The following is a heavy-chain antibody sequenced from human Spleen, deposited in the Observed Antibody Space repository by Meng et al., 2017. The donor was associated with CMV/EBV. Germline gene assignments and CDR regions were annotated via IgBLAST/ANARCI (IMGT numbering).Heavy chain of an antibody. V-gene: IGHV3-30-3*01. D-gene: IGHD6-19*01. CDR2: ISYDGSNK. J-gene: IGHJ6*02. CDR1: GFTFSSYA. CDR3: ARDFNGWYYYYGMDV. Sequence: GESLKISCAASGFTFSSYAMHWVRQAPGKGLEWVAVISYDGSNKYYADSVKGRFTISRDNSKNTLYLQMNSLRAEDTAVYYCARDFNGWYYYYGMDVWGQGTTVTVSS.